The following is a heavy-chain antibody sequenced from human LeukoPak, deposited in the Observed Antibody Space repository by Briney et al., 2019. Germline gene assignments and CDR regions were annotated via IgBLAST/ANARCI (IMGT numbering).Heavy chain of an antibody. V-gene: IGHV3-30-3*01. CDR2: ISYDGSNK. J-gene: IGHJ4*02. CDR1: GFTFSSYA. CDR3: ARDRGVVVPAACFDY. Sequence: GGSLRLSCAASGFTFSSYAMHWVRQAPGKGLEWVAVISYDGSNKYYADSVKGRFTISRDNSKNTLYLQMNSLRAEDTAVYYCARDRGVVVPAACFDYWGQGTLVTVSS. D-gene: IGHD2-2*01.